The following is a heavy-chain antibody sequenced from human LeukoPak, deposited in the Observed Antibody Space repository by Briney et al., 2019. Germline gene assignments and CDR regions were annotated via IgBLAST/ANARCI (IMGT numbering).Heavy chain of an antibody. J-gene: IGHJ3*02. Sequence: GGSLRLSCAASGFTFSDHYMDWVRQAPGKGLEWVGRTRNKANSYTTEYAASVKGRFTISRDDSKNSLYLQMNSLKTEDTAVYYCATTHSGSYLAAFDIWGQGTMVTVSS. D-gene: IGHD1-26*01. CDR1: GFTFSDHY. CDR2: TRNKANSYTT. CDR3: ATTHSGSYLAAFDI. V-gene: IGHV3-72*01.